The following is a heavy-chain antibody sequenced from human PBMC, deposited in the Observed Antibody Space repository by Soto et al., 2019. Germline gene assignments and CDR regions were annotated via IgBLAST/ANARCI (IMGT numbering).Heavy chain of an antibody. CDR2: ISGSSTYI. J-gene: IGHJ5*02. D-gene: IGHD6-13*01. Sequence: PGGSLRLSCAASGFTFSSYTMNWVRQAPGKGLEWVSSISGSSTYIYHADSVKGRFTISRDNAKNSLYLQMNSLRAEDTAVYYCARSVIAAAPHWFAPWGQGTLVTVSS. CDR3: ARSVIAAAPHWFAP. CDR1: GFTFSSYT. V-gene: IGHV3-21*06.